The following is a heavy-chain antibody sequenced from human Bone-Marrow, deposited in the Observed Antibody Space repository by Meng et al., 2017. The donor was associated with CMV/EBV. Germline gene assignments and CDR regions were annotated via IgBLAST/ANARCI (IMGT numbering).Heavy chain of an antibody. CDR2: IWYDGSNK. V-gene: IGHV3-33*06. D-gene: IGHD6-13*01. CDR1: GFTFSSYG. J-gene: IGHJ4*02. CDR3: AKVSSKYSSMYYFVY. Sequence: GESLKISCAASGFTFSSYGMHWVRQATGKGLEWVAVIWYDGSNKYYADSVKGRFTISRDNSKNTLYLQMNSLRAEDTAVYYCAKVSSKYSSMYYFVYWGQGTLVTVAS.